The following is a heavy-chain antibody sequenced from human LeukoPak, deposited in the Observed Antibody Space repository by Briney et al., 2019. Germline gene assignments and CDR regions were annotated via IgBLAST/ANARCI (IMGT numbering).Heavy chain of an antibody. J-gene: IGHJ4*02. D-gene: IGHD5-12*01. CDR3: ARGLVDTGRSRFDY. Sequence: SGTLSLTCAVSGESISSSNWWSWVRPPPGKGLEWIGEIHHSGSTNYNPSLKRRVTISLDKPKNQLSLKMTSVTAADTAVYYCARGLVDTGRSRFDYWGQGTLVTVSS. V-gene: IGHV4-4*02. CDR2: IHHSGST. CDR1: GESISSSNW.